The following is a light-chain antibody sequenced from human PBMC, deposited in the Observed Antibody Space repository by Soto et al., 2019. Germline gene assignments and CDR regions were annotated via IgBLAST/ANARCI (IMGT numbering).Light chain of an antibody. CDR2: ANS. J-gene: IGLJ2*01. Sequence: QSVLTQPPSASGTPGQRVTISCSGGSSNIGSNYAYWYRQLPGTAPKLVIYANSQRPAGVPDRLSGSKSGTSASLAISGLRSEDVADYYCPTRDDSRRGVRFGGGTQLTVL. CDR3: PTRDDSRRGVR. CDR1: SSNIGSNY. V-gene: IGLV1-47*01.